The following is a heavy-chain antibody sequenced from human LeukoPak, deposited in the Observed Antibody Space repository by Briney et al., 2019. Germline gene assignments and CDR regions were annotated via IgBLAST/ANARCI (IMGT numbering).Heavy chain of an antibody. V-gene: IGHV4-4*07. CDR2: IYTSGST. Sequence: SETLSLTCTVSGGSISSYYWSWIRQPAGKGLEWIGRIYTSGSTNYNPSLKSRVTMSVDTSKNQFSLKLSSVTAADTAVYYCARGLVKNQYYYYYYMDVWGKGTTVTVSS. CDR3: ARGLVKNQYYYYYYMDV. CDR1: GGSISSYY. J-gene: IGHJ6*03. D-gene: IGHD1-14*01.